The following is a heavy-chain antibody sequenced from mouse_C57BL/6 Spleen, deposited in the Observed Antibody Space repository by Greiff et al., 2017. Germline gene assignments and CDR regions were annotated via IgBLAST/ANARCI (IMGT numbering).Heavy chain of an antibody. Sequence: DVLLVESGGGLVKPGGSLKLSCAASGFTFSSYAMSWVRQTPEKRLEWVATISDGGSYTYYPDNVKGRFTISRDNAKNNLYLQMSHLKSEDTAMYYCARRGERLDWYFDVWGTGTTVTVSS. CDR3: ARRGERLDWYFDV. J-gene: IGHJ1*03. D-gene: IGHD2-4*01. V-gene: IGHV5-4*01. CDR2: ISDGGSYT. CDR1: GFTFSSYA.